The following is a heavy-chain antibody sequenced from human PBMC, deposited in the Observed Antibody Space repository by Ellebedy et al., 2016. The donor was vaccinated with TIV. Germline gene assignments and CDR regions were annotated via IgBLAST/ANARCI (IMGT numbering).Heavy chain of an antibody. V-gene: IGHV3-21*01. Sequence: GESLKISCAASGFTFSSYSMNWVRPAPGKGLEWVSSISSSSSYIYYADSVKGRFTISRDNAKNSLYLQMNSLRAEDTAVYYCAREQQLVLAYYWGQGTLVTVSS. CDR2: ISSSSSYI. J-gene: IGHJ4*02. CDR1: GFTFSSYS. CDR3: AREQQLVLAYY. D-gene: IGHD6-13*01.